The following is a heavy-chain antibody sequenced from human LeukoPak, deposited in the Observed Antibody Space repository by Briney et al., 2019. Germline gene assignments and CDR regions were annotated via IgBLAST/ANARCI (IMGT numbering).Heavy chain of an antibody. CDR2: ISAYNGHT. V-gene: IGHV1-18*01. Sequence: ASVKVSCKASGYTFNSYGISWVRQAPGQGLEWMGWISAYNGHTNYAQKFQGRVTMTRDTSISTAYMELSRLRSDDTAVYYCARGYDYDLNIDYWGQGTLVTVSS. J-gene: IGHJ4*02. CDR1: GYTFNSYG. D-gene: IGHD3-22*01. CDR3: ARGYDYDLNIDY.